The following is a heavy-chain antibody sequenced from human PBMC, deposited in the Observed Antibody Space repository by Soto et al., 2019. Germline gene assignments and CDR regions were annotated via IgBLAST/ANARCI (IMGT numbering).Heavy chain of an antibody. J-gene: IGHJ4*02. CDR2: ISHDGRVT. CDR3: AREPYGDSQYFDY. CDR1: GFTFNSLS. D-gene: IGHD2-21*02. Sequence: ESGGGMVQPGTSLRLSCAASGFTFNSLSLHWVRQRPDKGLEWVAVISHDGRVTFYADFVKGRFTVSRDNSKNTIYLQVNSLRAEDTAVYYCAREPYGDSQYFDYCGQGTLVTVSS. V-gene: IGHV3-30*04.